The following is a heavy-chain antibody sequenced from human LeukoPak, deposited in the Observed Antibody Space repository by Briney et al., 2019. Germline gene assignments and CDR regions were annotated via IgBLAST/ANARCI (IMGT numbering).Heavy chain of an antibody. J-gene: IGHJ4*02. CDR1: GGSISSYY. V-gene: IGHV4-59*01. CDR2: IYYSGST. CDR3: ASGVPGYSYGSPYYYFDY. Sequence: SETLSLTCTVSGGSISSYYWSWIRQPPGKGLEWIGYIYYSGSTNYNASLKSRVTISVDTSKNQFSLKLSSVTAADTAVYYCASGVPGYSYGSPYYYFDYWGQGTLVTVSS. D-gene: IGHD5-18*01.